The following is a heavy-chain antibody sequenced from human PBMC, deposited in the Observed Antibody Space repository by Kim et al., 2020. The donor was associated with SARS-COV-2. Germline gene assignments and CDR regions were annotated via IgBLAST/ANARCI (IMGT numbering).Heavy chain of an antibody. V-gene: IGHV4-34*01. D-gene: IGHD6-19*01. CDR1: GGSFSGYY. CDR2: INHSGST. CDR3: SLMLQWPHNYFDY. Sequence: SETLSLTCAVYGGSFSGYYWSWIRQPPGKGLEWIGEINHSGSTNYNPSLKSRVTISVDTSKNQFSLKLSSVTAADTAVYYCSLMLQWPHNYFDYWGQGTLVTVSS. J-gene: IGHJ4*02.